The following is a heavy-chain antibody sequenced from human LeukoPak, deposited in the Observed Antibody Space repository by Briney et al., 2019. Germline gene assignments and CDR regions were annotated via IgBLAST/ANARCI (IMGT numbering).Heavy chain of an antibody. J-gene: IGHJ2*01. CDR2: IYYSGRT. V-gene: IGHV4-39*01. CDR1: GASISSGTYY. D-gene: IGHD7-27*01. Sequence: SETLSLTCTVSGASISSGTYYWGWIRQPPGKGLEWIGTIYYSGRTYYNPSLKSRLTISVDTSKNQSSLRLTSVTAADTAVYYCARHFSPPGALYWYFDLWGRGTLVTVSS. CDR3: ARHFSPPGALYWYFDL.